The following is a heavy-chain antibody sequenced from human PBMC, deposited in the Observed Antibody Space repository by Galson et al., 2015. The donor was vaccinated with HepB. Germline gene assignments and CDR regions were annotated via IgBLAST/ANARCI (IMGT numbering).Heavy chain of an antibody. D-gene: IGHD2-2*01. J-gene: IGHJ6*02. CDR3: ARGAEDIVVVPAAHFYYYGMDV. CDR1: GFTFSSYA. Sequence: SLRLSCEASGFTFSSYAMHWVRQAPGKGLEWVAVISYDGSNKYYADSVKGRFTISRDNSKNTLYLQMNSLRAEDTAVYYCARGAEDIVVVPAAHFYYYGMDVWGQGTTVTVAS. V-gene: IGHV3-30-3*01. CDR2: ISYDGSNK.